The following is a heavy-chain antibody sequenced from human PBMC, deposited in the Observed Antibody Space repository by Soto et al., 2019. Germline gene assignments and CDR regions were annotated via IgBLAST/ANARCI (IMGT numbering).Heavy chain of an antibody. CDR1: GFTFSSYA. Sequence: GGCLRLSCAASGFTFSSYAMSWVRQAPGKGLEWVSAISGSGGSTYYADSVKGRFTIYRDNSKYALYLQMNSLRAEDTAVYYCAKELECGATCLNYSRQGPLVTVSS. CDR2: ISGSGGST. CDR3: AKELECGATCLNY. J-gene: IGHJ4*02. D-gene: IGHD2-15*01. V-gene: IGHV3-23*01.